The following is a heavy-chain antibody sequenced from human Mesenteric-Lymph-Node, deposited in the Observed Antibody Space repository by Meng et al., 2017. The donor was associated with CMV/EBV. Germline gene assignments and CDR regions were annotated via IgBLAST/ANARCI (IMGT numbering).Heavy chain of an antibody. CDR2: IHPGDSDT. D-gene: IGHD3-10*01. V-gene: IGHV5-51*01. CDR1: GYNFPTYW. J-gene: IGHJ5*02. Sequence: GESLKISCKGSGYNFPTYWIVWVRQRPGKGLEWMGIIHPGDSDTRYSPSFQGQVTISVDKSINTAYLQWSSLKASDTAMYYCARRASYFGPGSDNWFDPWGQGTLVTVSS. CDR3: ARRASYFGPGSDNWFDP.